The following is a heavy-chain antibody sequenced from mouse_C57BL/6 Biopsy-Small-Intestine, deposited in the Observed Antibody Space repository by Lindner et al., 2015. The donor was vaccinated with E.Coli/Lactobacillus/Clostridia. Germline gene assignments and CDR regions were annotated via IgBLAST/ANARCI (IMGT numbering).Heavy chain of an antibody. V-gene: IGHV1-66*01. D-gene: IGHD2-13*01. CDR3: ARISTVTTKTFDY. CDR1: GYSFTSYA. J-gene: IGHJ4*01. CDR2: INAGNGNT. Sequence: SVKVSCKASGYSFTSYAMHWVRQAPGQRLEWMGWINAGNGNTKYSQKFQGRVTITWDTSATTAYMELSSLKSEDTAVYYCARISTVTTKTFDYWGQGTLVTVSS.